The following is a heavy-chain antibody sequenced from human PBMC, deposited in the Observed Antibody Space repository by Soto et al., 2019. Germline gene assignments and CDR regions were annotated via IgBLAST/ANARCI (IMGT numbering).Heavy chain of an antibody. CDR2: IIPAFGTA. Sequence: QVQLVQSGAEVKNPGSSVKVSCKTSGGTFISYFIDWVRQAPGQGLEWMGGIIPAFGTAKYAQKFQGRVTITADKSTTRAYMELRTLTSEDTAVYYCARGLDQPPVGLYFDTWGQGTLVTVAS. D-gene: IGHD2-2*01. CDR1: GGTFISYF. J-gene: IGHJ4*02. CDR3: ARGLDQPPVGLYFDT. V-gene: IGHV1-69*06.